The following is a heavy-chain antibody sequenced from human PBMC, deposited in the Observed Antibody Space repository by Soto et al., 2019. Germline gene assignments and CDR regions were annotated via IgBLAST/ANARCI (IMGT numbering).Heavy chain of an antibody. CDR1: GGSISSYY. J-gene: IGHJ4*02. CDR2: IYYSGST. V-gene: IGHV4-59*01. D-gene: IGHD5-12*01. Sequence: PSETLSLTCTVSGGSISSYYWSWIRQPPGKGLEWIGYIYYSGSTNYNPSLKSRVTISVDTSKNQFSLKLSSVTAADTAVYYCARGGGYDSDFDYWGQGTQVTVSS. CDR3: ARGGGYDSDFDY.